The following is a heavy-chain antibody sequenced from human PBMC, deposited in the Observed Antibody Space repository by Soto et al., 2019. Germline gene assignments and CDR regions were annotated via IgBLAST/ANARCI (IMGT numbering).Heavy chain of an antibody. Sequence: SKTLSLTCTVSGDSISGGASFWSWIRQPPGKGLEWIANVYYSGSSYYNPSLKSRLTISVDTTKNQFSLQLKSMTAADTAVYYCAKLSCTSSTCYFPGWFDPWGQGTLVTV. J-gene: IGHJ5*02. D-gene: IGHD2-2*01. CDR1: GDSISGGASF. CDR2: VYYSGSS. CDR3: AKLSCTSSTCYFPGWFDP. V-gene: IGHV4-31*03.